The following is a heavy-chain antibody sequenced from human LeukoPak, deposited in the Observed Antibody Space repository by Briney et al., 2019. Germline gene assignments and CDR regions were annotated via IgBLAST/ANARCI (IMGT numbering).Heavy chain of an antibody. Sequence: GESLKISCKGSGYSFTSYWIGWVRQMPGKGLEWMGIIYPGDSDTRYSPSFQGQVTISADKSISTAYLQWSSLKASDTAMYYCARSMVRGVKIYYYYGMDVWGQGTTVTVSS. D-gene: IGHD3-10*01. CDR3: ARSMVRGVKIYYYYGMDV. CDR2: IYPGDSDT. CDR1: GYSFTSYW. J-gene: IGHJ6*02. V-gene: IGHV5-51*01.